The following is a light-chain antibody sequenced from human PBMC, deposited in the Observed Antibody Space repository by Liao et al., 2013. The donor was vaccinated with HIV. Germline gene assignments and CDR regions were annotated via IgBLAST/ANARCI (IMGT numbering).Light chain of an antibody. CDR1: KLGDKY. CDR2: EDT. Sequence: SYELTQPPSMSVSPGQTASVTCSGHKLGDKYVAWYQQRPGQSPVLVIYEDTKRPSGIPERFSGSNSGNTATLTISGTQPTDEADYYCQAWDRNTAIFGGGTKLTVL. J-gene: IGLJ2*01. V-gene: IGLV3-1*01. CDR3: QAWDRNTAI.